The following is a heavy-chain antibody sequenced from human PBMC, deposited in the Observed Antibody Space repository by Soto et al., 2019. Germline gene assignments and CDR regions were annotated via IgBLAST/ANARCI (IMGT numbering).Heavy chain of an antibody. V-gene: IGHV5-10-1*01. CDR1: GYSFTSYW. J-gene: IGHJ6*02. CDR2: IDPSDSYT. D-gene: IGHD3-10*01. Sequence: GESLKISCKGSGYSFTSYWISWVRQMPVKGLEWMGRIDPSDSYTNYSPSFQGHVTISADKSISTAYLQWSSLKASDTAMYYCARHAPNYYGSGSYYKVNGMDVWGQGTTVTVSS. CDR3: ARHAPNYYGSGSYYKVNGMDV.